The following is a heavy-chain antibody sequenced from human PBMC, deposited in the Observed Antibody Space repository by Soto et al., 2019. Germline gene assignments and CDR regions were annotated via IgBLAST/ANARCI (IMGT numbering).Heavy chain of an antibody. Sequence: PGGSLRLSCAASGFTFTGYWMSWVRQAPGKGLEWVAYINLDGSNKYYADSVKGRFTISRDNSKNTLYLQMNSLRAEDMVVYYCARDTDYVDYADYWGRGTLVTVSS. CDR2: INLDGSNK. V-gene: IGHV3-7*01. J-gene: IGHJ4*02. D-gene: IGHD4-17*01. CDR3: ARDTDYVDYADY. CDR1: GFTFTGYW.